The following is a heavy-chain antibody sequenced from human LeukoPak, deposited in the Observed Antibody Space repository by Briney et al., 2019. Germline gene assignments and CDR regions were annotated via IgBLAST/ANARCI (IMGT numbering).Heavy chain of an antibody. V-gene: IGHV3-30*02. CDR3: AQARSSSGYGPLGFY. Sequence: GGSLRLSCAASGFTFSSYGMHWVRQAPGKGLEWVAFIRYDGSNKYYADSVKGRFTISRDSSKNTLYLHMSSLTPEDTAVYYCAQARSSSGYGPLGFYWGQGTLVTVSS. D-gene: IGHD5-12*01. CDR1: GFTFSSYG. CDR2: IRYDGSNK. J-gene: IGHJ1*01.